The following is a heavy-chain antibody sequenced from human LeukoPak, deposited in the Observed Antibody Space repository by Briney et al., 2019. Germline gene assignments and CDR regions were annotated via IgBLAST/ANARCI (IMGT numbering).Heavy chain of an antibody. D-gene: IGHD3-22*01. J-gene: IGHJ4*02. CDR2: ISSSGGTI. CDR3: AREGGVNCYDLDYFDY. V-gene: IGHV3-48*03. CDR1: GFTFSTYE. Sequence: AGGSLRLSCVGSGFTFSTYEMTWVRQAPGKGLEWVSYISSSGGTIYYADSVKGRFTISRDNAKNSLYLQMNSLRAEDTAVYYCAREGGVNCYDLDYFDYWGQGTLITVSS.